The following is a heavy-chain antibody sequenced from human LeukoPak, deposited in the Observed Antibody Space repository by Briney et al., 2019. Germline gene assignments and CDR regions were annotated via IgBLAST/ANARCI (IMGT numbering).Heavy chain of an antibody. CDR1: GFTFSSYS. J-gene: IGHJ4*02. D-gene: IGHD3-3*01. Sequence: GGSLRLSCAASGFTFSSYSMNWVRQAPGKGLEWVSYISSSNSTIYYADSVKGRFTISRDNAKNSLYLQMNSLRAEDTAVYYCARRGTNYDFWSGYYMPDYWGQGTLVTVSS. CDR2: ISSSNSTI. V-gene: IGHV3-48*04. CDR3: ARRGTNYDFWSGYYMPDY.